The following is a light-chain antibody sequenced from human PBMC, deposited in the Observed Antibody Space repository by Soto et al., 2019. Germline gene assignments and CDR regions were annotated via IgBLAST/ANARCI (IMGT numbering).Light chain of an antibody. CDR2: EVS. CDR3: SSYTSSSTL. Sequence: QSVLTQPASVSGSPGQSITISCTGTSSDVGDYNYVSWYQQHPGKAPKLMIYEVSNRPSGVSNRFSGSKSGNTASLTISGLQAEDEADYYCSSYTSSSTLFGGGTKVTVL. J-gene: IGLJ2*01. V-gene: IGLV2-14*01. CDR1: SSDVGDYNY.